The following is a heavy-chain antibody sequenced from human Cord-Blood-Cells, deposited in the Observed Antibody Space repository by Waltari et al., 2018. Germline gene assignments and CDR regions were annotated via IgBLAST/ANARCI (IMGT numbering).Heavy chain of an antibody. CDR1: GFTFSSYG. V-gene: IGHV3-33*01. CDR3: AREGGSGSFDY. J-gene: IGHJ4*02. D-gene: IGHD1-26*01. CDR2: IWYDGSNK. Sequence: QVQLVESGGGVVQPGRSLRLSCAASGFTFSSYGMHWVRQAPGKGLEWVAGIWYDGSNKYYADSVKGRFTISRDNSKNTLYLQMNSLRAEDTAVYYCAREGGSGSFDYWGQGTLVTVSS.